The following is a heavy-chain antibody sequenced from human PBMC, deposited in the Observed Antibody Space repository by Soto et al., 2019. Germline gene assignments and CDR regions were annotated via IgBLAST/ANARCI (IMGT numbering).Heavy chain of an antibody. CDR3: ASGRSWYFEHNYDAFDI. D-gene: IGHD6-13*01. J-gene: IGHJ3*02. V-gene: IGHV5-10-1*04. CDR2: IDPSDSFT. CDR1: GHSVSSNW. Sequence: GESLKICFQSLGHSVSSNWITWVRQMPGKGLEWMGRIDPSDSFTYYSPSFQGQVTISADKYISTAYMQWSSLKASDTAMYYCASGRSWYFEHNYDAFDIWGQGTMVTVSS.